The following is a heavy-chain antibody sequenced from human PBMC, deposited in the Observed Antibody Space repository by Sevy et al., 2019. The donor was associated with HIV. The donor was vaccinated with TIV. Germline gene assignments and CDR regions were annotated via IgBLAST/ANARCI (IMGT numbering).Heavy chain of an antibody. CDR1: GFTVSSVY. Sequence: GGSLRLSCAASGFTVSSVYMSWVRQAPGKGLEWVSLIYDAGSTYFADSVEGRFTISRDDSKNTLYLQMNSLRAEDTAVYFSARESGYSSSPGDFEIWGQGTMVTVSS. CDR2: IYDAGST. V-gene: IGHV3-53*01. CDR3: ARESGYSSSPGDFEI. J-gene: IGHJ3*02. D-gene: IGHD6-19*01.